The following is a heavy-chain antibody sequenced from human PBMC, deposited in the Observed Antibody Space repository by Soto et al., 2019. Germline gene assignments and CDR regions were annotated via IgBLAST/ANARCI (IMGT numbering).Heavy chain of an antibody. CDR2: INPSGGST. CDR1: GYTFTSYY. D-gene: IGHD1-1*01. Sequence: ASVKVSCKATGYTFTSYYIQWMRQTPGQEFEWMGIINPSGGSTNYAQKFQGRVTMTRDTSTSTVYMELSSLRSEDTAIYYCSRGYPPRDQLGNLPGAFWGRGTQVTVSS. V-gene: IGHV1-46*03. J-gene: IGHJ4*02. CDR3: SRGYPPRDQLGNLPGAF.